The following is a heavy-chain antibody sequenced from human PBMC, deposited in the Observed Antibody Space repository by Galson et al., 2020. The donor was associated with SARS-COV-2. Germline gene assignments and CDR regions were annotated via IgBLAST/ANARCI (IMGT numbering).Heavy chain of an antibody. Sequence: SETLSLTCTVSGGSISSGGYYWSWIRQHPGKGLEWIGYIYYSGSTYYNPSPKSRVTISVDTSKNQFSLKLGSVTAADTAVYYCARGYGSGSYSGFDYWGQGTLVTVSS. V-gene: IGHV4-31*03. CDR1: GGSISSGGYY. D-gene: IGHD3-10*01. J-gene: IGHJ4*02. CDR3: ARGYGSGSYSGFDY. CDR2: IYYSGST.